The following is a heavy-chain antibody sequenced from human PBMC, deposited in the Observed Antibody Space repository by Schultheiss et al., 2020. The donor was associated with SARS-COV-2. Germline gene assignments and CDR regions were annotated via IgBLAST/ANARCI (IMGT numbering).Heavy chain of an antibody. V-gene: IGHV4-34*01. D-gene: IGHD4/OR15-4a*01. J-gene: IGHJ4*02. CDR2: INHSGST. Sequence: SETLSLTCAVYGGSFSGYYWSWIRQPPGKGLEWIGEINHSGSTNYYPSLKSRVTISVDTSKNQFSLKLTSMTPADTAVYYCARGAGAHDYWGQGTLVTVSS. CDR1: GGSFSGYY. CDR3: ARGAGAHDY.